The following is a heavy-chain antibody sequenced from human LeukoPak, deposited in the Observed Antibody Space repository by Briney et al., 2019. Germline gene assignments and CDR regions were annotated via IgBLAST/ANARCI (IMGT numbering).Heavy chain of an antibody. CDR1: GYSISSGYY. CDR2: IYPSGST. V-gene: IGHV4-38-2*02. J-gene: IGHJ5*02. CDR3: AREDYYGSGSYYTPDRWFDP. D-gene: IGHD3-10*01. Sequence: ASETLSLTCTVSGYSISSGYYWGWIRQPPGKGLEWIGSIYPSGSTYYYPSLKSRVTISVDTSKNQFSLKLSSVTAADTAVYYCAREDYYGSGSYYTPDRWFDPWGQGTLVTVSS.